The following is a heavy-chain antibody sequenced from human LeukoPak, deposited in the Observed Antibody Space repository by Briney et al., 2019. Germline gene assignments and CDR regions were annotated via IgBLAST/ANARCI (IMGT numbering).Heavy chain of an antibody. CDR2: IYYNGGA. V-gene: IGHV4-59*08. J-gene: IGHJ6*03. Sequence: SETLSLTCTVSGGSLSSYYWSWIRQPPGKGLEWIGYIYYNGGANYNPSLKSRVTISVDTSRNQFSLKLSSVTAADTAVYYCARCVWDYGAYYYYMDVWGKGTTVTVSS. D-gene: IGHD4-17*01. CDR1: GGSLSSYY. CDR3: ARCVWDYGAYYYYMDV.